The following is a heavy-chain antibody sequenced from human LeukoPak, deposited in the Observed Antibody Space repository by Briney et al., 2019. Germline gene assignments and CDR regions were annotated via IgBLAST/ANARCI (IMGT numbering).Heavy chain of an antibody. V-gene: IGHV4-38-2*01. J-gene: IGHJ4*02. D-gene: IGHD6-19*01. CDR1: SYSLTTNHY. CDR3: ARGGQWLPFDY. Sequence: SETLSLTCAVSSYSLTTNHYWGWIRQPPGKGLQWIGNIYHSGITYYNPSLKSRVTMSVDTSKNQFSLKLTSVTAADTAVYYCARGGQWLPFDYWGLGTLVTVPS. CDR2: IYHSGIT.